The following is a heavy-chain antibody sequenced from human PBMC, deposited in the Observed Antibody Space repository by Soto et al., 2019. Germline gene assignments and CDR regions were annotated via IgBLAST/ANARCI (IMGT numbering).Heavy chain of an antibody. J-gene: IGHJ5*02. CDR3: ASGLRVTRGRRWFDP. Sequence: GGSLRLSCAASGFTFSSYSMNWVRQAPGKGLEWVSSISSSSSYIYYADSVKGQFTISRDNAKNSLYLQMNSLRAEDTAVYYCASGLRVTRGRRWFDPWGQGTLVTVSS. CDR2: ISSSSSYI. D-gene: IGHD4-17*01. CDR1: GFTFSSYS. V-gene: IGHV3-21*01.